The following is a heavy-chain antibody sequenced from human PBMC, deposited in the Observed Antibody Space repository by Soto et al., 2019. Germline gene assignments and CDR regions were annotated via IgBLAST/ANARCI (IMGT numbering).Heavy chain of an antibody. V-gene: IGHV3-30*03. CDR1: GLTFSTYG. J-gene: IGHJ4*02. CDR3: VTDTLGGMTPVFMPGPD. D-gene: IGHD2-2*01. CDR2: ISNDVRNI. Sequence: VQLVESGGGVVQPGRSLRLSCAASGLTFSTYGFHWVRQAPGKGLEWVAVISNDVRNIHYAESVEGRFTISRDNSKNTLYLQMNSLRPNDTAVYYCVTDTLGGMTPVFMPGPDWGQGTLVTVSS.